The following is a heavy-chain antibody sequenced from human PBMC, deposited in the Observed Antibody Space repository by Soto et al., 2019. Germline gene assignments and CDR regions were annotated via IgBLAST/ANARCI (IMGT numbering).Heavy chain of an antibody. CDR3: ARDWLRRDDILTPSWNFNL. Sequence: QEQLVESGGGVVRPGKSLRLSCEPSGFNFTYNAMHWVRQAPGKGLEWVAVISFYGRKKFYARSVKGRFTISRDNSKNTLYLQINNLRPGDTAVYYCARDWLRRDDILTPSWNFNLWGQGTLVTAS. V-gene: IGHV3-30*04. J-gene: IGHJ2*01. CDR1: GFNFTYNA. CDR2: ISFYGRKK. D-gene: IGHD3-9*01.